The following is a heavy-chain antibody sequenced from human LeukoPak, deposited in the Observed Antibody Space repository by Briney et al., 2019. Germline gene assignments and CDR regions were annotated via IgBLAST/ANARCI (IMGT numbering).Heavy chain of an antibody. J-gene: IGHJ4*02. Sequence: PGGSLRLSCAASGFTFSSYAMSWVRQAPGKGLEWVSAISGSGGSTYYADSVKGRFTISRDKSKNTLYLQMNSLRAEDTAVYYCAKTPFNGVWGGYFDYWGQGTLATVSS. D-gene: IGHD2-8*01. CDR2: ISGSGGST. V-gene: IGHV3-23*01. CDR1: GFTFSSYA. CDR3: AKTPFNGVWGGYFDY.